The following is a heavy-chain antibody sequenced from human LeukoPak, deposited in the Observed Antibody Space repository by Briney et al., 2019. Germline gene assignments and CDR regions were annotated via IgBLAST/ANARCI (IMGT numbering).Heavy chain of an antibody. CDR3: AKAVGPNYYDSSGLNWFDP. V-gene: IGHV3-23*01. CDR1: GFTFSSYA. Sequence: GGSLRLSCAASGFTFSSYAMSWVRQAPGKGLEWVSAISGSGSSTYYANSVKGRFTISRDNSKNTLYLQMNSLRAEDTAVYYCAKAVGPNYYDSSGLNWFDPWGQGTLVIVSS. D-gene: IGHD3-22*01. CDR2: ISGSGSST. J-gene: IGHJ5*02.